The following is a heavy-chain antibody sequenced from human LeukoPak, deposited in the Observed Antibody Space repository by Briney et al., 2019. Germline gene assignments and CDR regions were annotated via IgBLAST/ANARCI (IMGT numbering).Heavy chain of an antibody. J-gene: IGHJ4*02. CDR2: INPNTGGT. Sequence: ASVKVSCKASGYSFTAHYIHWVRQAPGQGLEWMGCINPNTGGTNYAQKFQGRVTMTSDTSTTTAYMGLSSPSSDDTAVYFCSRSSAAAGAVGYWGQGTLVTVSS. CDR1: GYSFTAHY. CDR3: SRSSAAAGAVGY. V-gene: IGHV1-2*02. D-gene: IGHD6-13*01.